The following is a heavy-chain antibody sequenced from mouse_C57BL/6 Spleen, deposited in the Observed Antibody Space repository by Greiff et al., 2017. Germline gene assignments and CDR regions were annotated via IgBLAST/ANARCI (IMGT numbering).Heavy chain of an antibody. Sequence: QVQLQQPGAELVKPGASVKMSCKASGYTFTSYWITWVKQRPGQGLEWIGDIYPGSGSTNYNEKFKSKATLTVDTSSSTAYMQLSSLTSEDSAVYYCARGNFYYGSSHWYFDVWGTGTTVTVSS. D-gene: IGHD1-1*01. J-gene: IGHJ1*03. CDR1: GYTFTSYW. V-gene: IGHV1-55*01. CDR2: IYPGSGST. CDR3: ARGNFYYGSSHWYFDV.